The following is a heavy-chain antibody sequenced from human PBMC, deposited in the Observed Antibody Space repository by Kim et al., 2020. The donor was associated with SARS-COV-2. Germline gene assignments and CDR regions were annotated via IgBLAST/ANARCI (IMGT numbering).Heavy chain of an antibody. D-gene: IGHD2-15*01. Sequence: WDDDKRYSPSLKGRITITKETSKNQVVLTMTNMDPVDTATYYCAHNGGDYWGQGTLVTVSS. V-gene: IGHV2-5*02. CDR2: WDDDK. J-gene: IGHJ4*02. CDR3: AHNGGDY.